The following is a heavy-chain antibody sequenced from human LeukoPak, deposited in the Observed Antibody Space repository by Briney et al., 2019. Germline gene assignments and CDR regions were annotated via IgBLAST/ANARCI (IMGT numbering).Heavy chain of an antibody. CDR3: ARAGGYSYGHFDY. CDR2: ISSSSSYI. J-gene: IGHJ4*02. V-gene: IGHV3-21*01. CDR1: GFTFSSYS. Sequence: GGSLRLSCAASGFTFSSYSMNWVRQAPGKGLEWVSSISSSSSYIYYADSVKGRFTISRDNAKDSLYLQMNSLRAEDTAVYYCARAGGYSYGHFDYWGQGTLVTVSS. D-gene: IGHD5-18*01.